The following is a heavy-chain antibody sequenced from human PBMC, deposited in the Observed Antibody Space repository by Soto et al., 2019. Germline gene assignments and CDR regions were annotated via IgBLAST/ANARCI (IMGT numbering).Heavy chain of an antibody. CDR1: GFTFSDYY. CDR3: ARERYSVYDYGGVFDY. CDR2: ISSSSSYT. V-gene: IGHV3-11*06. Sequence: QVQLVESGGGLVKPGGSLRLSCAASGFTFSDYYMSWIRQAPGKGLEWVSYISSSSSYTNYADSVKGRFTISRDNAKNSLYLQMNSLRAEDTAVYYCARERYSVYDYGGVFDYWGQGTLVTVSS. D-gene: IGHD5-12*01. J-gene: IGHJ4*02.